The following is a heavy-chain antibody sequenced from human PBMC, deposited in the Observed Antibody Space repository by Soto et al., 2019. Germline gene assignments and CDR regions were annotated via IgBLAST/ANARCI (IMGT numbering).Heavy chain of an antibody. Sequence: LTCAVYGGSFSGYYWSWIRQPPGKGLEWIGEINHSGSTNYNPSLKSRVTKSVDTSKNQFSLKLSSVTAADTAVYYCASCSSTPYGMDVWGQGTTVTVSS. V-gene: IGHV4-34*01. CDR2: INHSGST. D-gene: IGHD6-13*01. J-gene: IGHJ6*02. CDR3: ASCSSTPYGMDV. CDR1: GGSFSGYY.